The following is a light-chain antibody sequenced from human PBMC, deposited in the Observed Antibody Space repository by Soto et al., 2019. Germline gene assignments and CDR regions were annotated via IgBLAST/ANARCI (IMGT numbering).Light chain of an antibody. J-gene: IGLJ3*02. CDR1: SSNIGRNT. CDR3: AAWDDSLTGWV. V-gene: IGLV1-44*01. Sequence: QSVLTQPPSASGTPGQRVTMSCSGRSSNIGRNTVNWYQQLPRTAPKVVIYANNQRPSGVPDRFSGSKSGTSASLAISGLHSEDEADYYCAAWDDSLTGWVFGGGTKLTVL. CDR2: ANN.